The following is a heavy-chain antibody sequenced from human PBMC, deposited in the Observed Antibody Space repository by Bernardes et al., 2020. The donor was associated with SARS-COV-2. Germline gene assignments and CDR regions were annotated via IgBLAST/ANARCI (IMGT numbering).Heavy chain of an antibody. CDR3: AKDPMAVVAQEWFDP. V-gene: IGHV3-23*01. Sequence: GGSLRLSCAASGFTFSSYAMSWVRQAPGKGLEWVSAISGSGGSTYYADSVKGRFTISRDNSKNTLYLQMNSLRAEDTAVYYCAKDPMAVVAQEWFDPWGQGTLVTVSS. CDR2: ISGSGGST. J-gene: IGHJ5*02. CDR1: GFTFSSYA. D-gene: IGHD2-21*01.